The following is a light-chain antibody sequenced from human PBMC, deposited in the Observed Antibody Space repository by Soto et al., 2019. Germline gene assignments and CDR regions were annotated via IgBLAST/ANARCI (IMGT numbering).Light chain of an antibody. CDR1: QSVSSN. V-gene: IGKV3-15*01. Sequence: EIVMTQSPATLSVSPGERATLSCGASQSVSSNLAWYQQNPVQAPRLLIYGASTRATGIPARFSGSGSGTEFTLTMSILQSEDFAGYYCQQYNNWGTFGQGTKVEIK. J-gene: IGKJ1*01. CDR2: GAS. CDR3: QQYNNWGT.